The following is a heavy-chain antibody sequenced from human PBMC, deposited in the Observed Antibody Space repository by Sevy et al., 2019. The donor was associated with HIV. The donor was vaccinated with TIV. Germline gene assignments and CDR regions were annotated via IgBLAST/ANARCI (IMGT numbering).Heavy chain of an antibody. V-gene: IGHV3-7*01. CDR3: ARDRAYSALDY. J-gene: IGHJ4*02. D-gene: IGHD5-18*01. Sequence: GGSLRLSCAASGFTFSSYAMSWVRQAPGKGLEWIAFINEYGSRLGYVDSVRGRFTISRENTKNSLYLQMNSLRAEDTAVYFCARDRAYSALDYWGQGTLVTVSS. CDR1: GFTFSSYA. CDR2: INEYGSRL.